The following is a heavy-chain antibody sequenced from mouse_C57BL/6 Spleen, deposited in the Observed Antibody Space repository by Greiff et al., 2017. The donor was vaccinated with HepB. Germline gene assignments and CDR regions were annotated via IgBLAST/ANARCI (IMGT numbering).Heavy chain of an antibody. D-gene: IGHD2-4*01. CDR3: ARRGYDYDEDWYFDV. V-gene: IGHV4-1*01. Sequence: EVKVIESGGGLVQPGGSLKLSCAASGIDFSRYWMSWVRRAPGKGLEWIGEINPDSSTINYAPSLKDKFIISRDNAKNTLYLQMSKVRSEDTALYYCARRGYDYDEDWYFDVWGTGTTVTVSS. CDR2: INPDSSTI. CDR1: GIDFSRYW. J-gene: IGHJ1*03.